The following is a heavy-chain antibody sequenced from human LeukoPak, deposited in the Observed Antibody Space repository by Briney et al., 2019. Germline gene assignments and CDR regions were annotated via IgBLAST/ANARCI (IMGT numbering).Heavy chain of an antibody. CDR2: ISGSGGRT. CDR3: AREPGDGDAYNYFNT. CDR1: GFTFSSYA. D-gene: IGHD5-24*01. J-gene: IGHJ4*02. Sequence: GGSLRLSCAASGFTFSSYAMSWVRQAPGKGLEWVSVISGSGGRTYYADSVKGRFTISGDNSKNTLYLQMNSLRAEDTAVYYRAREPGDGDAYNYFNTWGQEPRVPVPS. V-gene: IGHV3-23*01.